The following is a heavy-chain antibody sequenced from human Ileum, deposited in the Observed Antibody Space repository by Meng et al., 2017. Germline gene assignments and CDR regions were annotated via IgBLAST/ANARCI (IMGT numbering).Heavy chain of an antibody. J-gene: IGHJ4*02. Sequence: QVQLQESGPGLVKPSQTLSLTCTVSGGSINSGGYYWSWIRQHPGKGLEWIGYIYYSGTTYYNPSLKSRVTISVDTSKNQFSLKLSSVIAADTAVYYCAREPPAAAGTGADYWGQGTLVTVSS. D-gene: IGHD6-13*01. CDR2: IYYSGTT. V-gene: IGHV4-31*03. CDR1: GGSINSGGYY. CDR3: AREPPAAAGTGADY.